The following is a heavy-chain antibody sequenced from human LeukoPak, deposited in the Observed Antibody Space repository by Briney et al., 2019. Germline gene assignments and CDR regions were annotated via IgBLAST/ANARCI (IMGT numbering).Heavy chain of an antibody. CDR1: GYTFTSYY. J-gene: IGHJ6*02. V-gene: IGHV1-46*01. CDR2: INPSGGST. CDR3: ARDYLVTTILYYYYYGMDV. Sequence: ASVKVSCKASGYTFTSYYMHWVRQAPGQGLEWMGIINPSGGSTSYAQKFQGRVTMTRDTSTSTVYMELSSLRSEDTAVYYCARDYLVTTILYYYYYGMDVWGQGTTVTVSS. D-gene: IGHD5-12*01.